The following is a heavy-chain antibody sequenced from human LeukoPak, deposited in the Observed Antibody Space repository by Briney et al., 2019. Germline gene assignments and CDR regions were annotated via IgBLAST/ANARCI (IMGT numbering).Heavy chain of an antibody. CDR2: IIPIFGTA. CDR1: GGTFSSYA. D-gene: IGHD6-13*01. V-gene: IGHV1-69*05. CDR3: ARDNSSLFDAFDI. Sequence: SVKVSCKASGGTFSSYAISWVRQAPGQGLEWMGGIIPIFGTANYAQKFQGRVTITTDESTSTAYMELSSLRSEDTAVYYCARDNSSLFDAFDIWGQGTMVTVSS. J-gene: IGHJ3*02.